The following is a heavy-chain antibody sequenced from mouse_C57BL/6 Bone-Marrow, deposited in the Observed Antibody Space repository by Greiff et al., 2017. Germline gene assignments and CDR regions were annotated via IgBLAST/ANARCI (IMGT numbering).Heavy chain of an antibody. D-gene: IGHD1-1*01. V-gene: IGHV1-15*01. CDR1: GYTFTDYE. J-gene: IGHJ1*03. CDR3: TLVATRYFDV. Sequence: QVQLQQSGAELVRPGASVTLSCKASGYTFTDYEMHWVKQTPVHGLEWIGAIDPETGGTAYNQKFKGKAILTADKSSSTAYMELRSLTSEDSAVYYCTLVATRYFDVWGTGTTVTVSS. CDR2: IDPETGGT.